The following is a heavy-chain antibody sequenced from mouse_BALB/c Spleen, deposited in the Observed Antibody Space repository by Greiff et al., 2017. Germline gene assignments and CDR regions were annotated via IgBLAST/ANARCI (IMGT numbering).Heavy chain of an antibody. CDR2: ISDGGSYT. CDR1: GFTFSDYY. Sequence: EVQLVESGGGLVKPGGSLKLSCAASGFTFSDYYMYWVRQTPEKRLEWVATISDGGSYTYYPDSVKGRFTISRDNAKNNLYLQMSSLKSEDTAMYYCARGAYYGSSYDWFAYWGQGTLVTVSA. J-gene: IGHJ3*01. CDR3: ARGAYYGSSYDWFAY. V-gene: IGHV5-4*02. D-gene: IGHD1-1*01.